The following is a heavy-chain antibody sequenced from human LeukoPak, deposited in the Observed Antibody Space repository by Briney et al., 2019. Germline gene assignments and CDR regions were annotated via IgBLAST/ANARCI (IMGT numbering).Heavy chain of an antibody. CDR3: ARRGVVIRVILVGFHKEAYYFDS. D-gene: IGHD3-22*01. Sequence: GGSLRLSCAASGFTFSSYGMSWARQAPGKGLEWVAGMSASGASTNYADSVKGRFTISRDNAKNTLYLQMSSLRAEDTAVYFCARRGVVIRVILVGFHKEAYYFDSWGQGALVTVSS. CDR1: GFTFSSYG. V-gene: IGHV3-23*01. J-gene: IGHJ4*02. CDR2: MSASGAST.